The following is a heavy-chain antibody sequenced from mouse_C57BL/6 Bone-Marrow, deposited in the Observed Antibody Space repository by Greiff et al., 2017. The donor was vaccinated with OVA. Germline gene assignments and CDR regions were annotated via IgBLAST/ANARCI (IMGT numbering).Heavy chain of an antibody. J-gene: IGHJ1*03. V-gene: IGHV1-55*01. Sequence: QVQLQQPGAELVKPGASVKMSCKASGYTFTSYWITWVKQRPGQGLEWIGDIYHGSGSTNYNEKFKSKATLTVDTSSSTAYMQLSSLTSEDSAVYYGASGHFGHYYGRSYWYFDVWGTGTTVTVSS. CDR2: IYHGSGST. CDR1: GYTFTSYW. D-gene: IGHD1-1*01. CDR3: ASGHFGHYYGRSYWYFDV.